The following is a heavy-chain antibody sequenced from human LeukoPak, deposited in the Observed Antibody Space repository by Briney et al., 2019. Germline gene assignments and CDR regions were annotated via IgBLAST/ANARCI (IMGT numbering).Heavy chain of an antibody. CDR2: ISYDGSNK. J-gene: IGHJ6*02. V-gene: IGHV3-30*18. CDR3: AKDLAYSSSWYPVDYYYGMDV. D-gene: IGHD6-13*01. CDR1: GFTFSSYG. Sequence: PGRSLRLSCAASGFTFSSYGMHWVRQAPGKGLEWVSVISYDGSNKYYADSVKGRFTISRDNSKNTLYLQMNSLRAEDTAVYYCAKDLAYSSSWYPVDYYYGMDVWGQGTTVTVSS.